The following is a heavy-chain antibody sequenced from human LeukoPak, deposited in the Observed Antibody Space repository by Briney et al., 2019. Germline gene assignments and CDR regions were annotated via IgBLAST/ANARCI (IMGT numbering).Heavy chain of an antibody. CDR1: GYTFTSYD. CDR2: FDPEDGET. V-gene: IGHV1-24*01. Sequence: GASVKVSCKASGYTFTSYDINWVRQAPGKGLEWMGGFDPEDGETIYAQKFQGRVTMTEDTSTDTAYMELSSLRSEDTAVYYCATDRGFYGGNSEYYFDYWGQGTLVTVSS. J-gene: IGHJ4*02. CDR3: ATDRGFYGGNSEYYFDY. D-gene: IGHD4-23*01.